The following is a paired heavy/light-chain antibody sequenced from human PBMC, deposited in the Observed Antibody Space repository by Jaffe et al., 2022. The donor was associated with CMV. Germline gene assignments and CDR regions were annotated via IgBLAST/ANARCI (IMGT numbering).Light chain of an antibody. J-gene: IGKJ1*01. CDR3: QQYYKWPPMT. V-gene: IGKV3-15*01. CDR1: QSVSSN. CDR2: DAS. Sequence: DIVMTQSPATLSVSPGERATLACRASQSVSSNLAWYQQKPGQAPRLLIFDASTRATGISARFSGSGSGTEFTLTISSLQSEDFAFYYCQQYYKWPPMTFGQGTKVEIK.
Heavy chain of an antibody. CDR2: ITGSGGIT. CDR3: AKAESRRPNWFDS. D-gene: IGHD3-22*01. J-gene: IGHJ5*01. Sequence: EVQLLESGGGLVQRGGSLRLSCAAPGFIFRNYAMTWVRQAPGKGLEWVSSITGSGGITYYADSVKGRFTISRDNSKNTLFLQMNSLRAEDTAVYYCAKAESRRPNWFDSWGQGTLVSVSS. V-gene: IGHV3-23*01. CDR1: GFIFRNYA.